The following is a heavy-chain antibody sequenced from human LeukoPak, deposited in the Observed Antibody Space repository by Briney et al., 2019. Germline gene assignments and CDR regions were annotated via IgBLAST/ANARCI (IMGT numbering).Heavy chain of an antibody. CDR1: GGSIGSTNYY. CDR2: IYYSGST. V-gene: IGHV4-39*07. CDR3: ARDVGDGYSDY. J-gene: IGHJ4*02. D-gene: IGHD5-24*01. Sequence: SETLSLTCTVSGGSIGSTNYYWGWIRQPPGKGLEWIANIYYSGSTYYNPSLKSRVTISVDTSKNQFSLRLSSVTAADTAVYYCARDVGDGYSDYWGQGTLVTVSS.